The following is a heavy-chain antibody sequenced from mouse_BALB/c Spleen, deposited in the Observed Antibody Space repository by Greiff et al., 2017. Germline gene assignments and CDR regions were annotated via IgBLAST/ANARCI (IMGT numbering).Heavy chain of an antibody. CDR2: ISYSGST. Sequence: VQLKESGPSLVKPSQTLSLTCSVTGDSITSGYWNWIRNFPGNKLEYMGYISYSGSTYYNPSLKSRISITRDTSKNQYYLQLNSVTTEDTATYYCARRYYGTTWFAYWGQGTLVTVSA. V-gene: IGHV3-8*02. CDR3: ARRYYGTTWFAY. D-gene: IGHD2-1*01. CDR1: GDSITSGY. J-gene: IGHJ3*01.